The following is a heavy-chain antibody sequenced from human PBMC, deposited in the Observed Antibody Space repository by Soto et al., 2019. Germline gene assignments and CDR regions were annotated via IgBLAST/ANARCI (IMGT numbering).Heavy chain of an antibody. D-gene: IGHD2-21*01. V-gene: IGHV3-23*01. CDR2: IDENGGTT. J-gene: IGHJ5*02. CDR3: ARRPTDRGPADYNWFDP. CDR1: GFTFNRCA. Sequence: GGSLRLSCGGSGFTFNRCAMSWVRQSPGKGLEWVSAIDENGGTTYYADSVQGRFTISRDNSKNTLYLQMNTLRVEDTAVYYCARRPTDRGPADYNWFDPWGQGTLVTVSS.